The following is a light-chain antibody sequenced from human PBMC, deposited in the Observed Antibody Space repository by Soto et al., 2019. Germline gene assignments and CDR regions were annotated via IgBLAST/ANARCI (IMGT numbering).Light chain of an antibody. CDR3: QQYNDWPQT. V-gene: IGKV3-15*01. J-gene: IGKJ5*01. Sequence: EIVMTQSPATLSVSPGERATLSCRASQSVSSNVAWYQQKPGQAPRLLVYGASTKASRIPVRFSGSGSGTEFTLTISSLQSEDFVVYYCQQYNDWPQTFGQGTRLEIK. CDR1: QSVSSN. CDR2: GAS.